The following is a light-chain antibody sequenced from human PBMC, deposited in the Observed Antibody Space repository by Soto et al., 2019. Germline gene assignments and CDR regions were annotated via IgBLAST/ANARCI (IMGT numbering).Light chain of an antibody. Sequence: EIVLTQSPATLSLSPGERATLSCRASQSVSSYLAWYQQKPGQAPRLLTYGASTRATGIPARFSGSGSGTEFTLTISSLQSEDFAVYYCQQYNNWPPLTFGGGTKVDIK. CDR2: GAS. CDR1: QSVSSY. V-gene: IGKV3-15*01. CDR3: QQYNNWPPLT. J-gene: IGKJ4*01.